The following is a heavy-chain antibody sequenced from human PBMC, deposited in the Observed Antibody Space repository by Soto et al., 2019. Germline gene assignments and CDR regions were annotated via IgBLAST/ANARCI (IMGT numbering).Heavy chain of an antibody. CDR1: GGSISSGGYS. J-gene: IGHJ2*01. CDR3: ARALGIAAAGTFWCFDL. CDR2: IYHSGST. Sequence: SETLSLTCAVSGGSISSGGYSWSWIRQPPGKGLEWIGYIYHSGSTYYNPSLKSRVTISVDRSKNQFSLKLSSVTAADTAVYYWARALGIAAAGTFWCFDLWGRGTLVT. D-gene: IGHD6-13*01. V-gene: IGHV4-30-2*01.